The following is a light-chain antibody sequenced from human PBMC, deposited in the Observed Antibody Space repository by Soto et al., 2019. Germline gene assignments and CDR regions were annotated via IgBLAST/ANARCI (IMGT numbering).Light chain of an antibody. CDR2: ATS. V-gene: IGKV1-39*01. J-gene: IGKJ1*01. CDR1: QSIAGY. CDR3: QRSNSTPRT. Sequence: DIPMTQSPSSLSASVGERVTITCRASQSIAGYLNWYQQKPGEAPKLLIYATSTLQNGLPSSFSGSGSGADYTLTISSLQPEDFATYSCQRSNSTPRTFGQGNKVELK.